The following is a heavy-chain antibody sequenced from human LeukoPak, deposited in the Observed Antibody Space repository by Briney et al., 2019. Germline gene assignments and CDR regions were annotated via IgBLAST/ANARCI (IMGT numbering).Heavy chain of an antibody. D-gene: IGHD1-26*01. J-gene: IGHJ4*02. V-gene: IGHV4-59*08. CDR3: ARHYSGYYFDY. CDR1: VGSISSYY. Sequence: PSETLSLTCTVSVGSISSYYWSWIRQPPGTRLEWSGYIYYSGSTNYNPSLKSRVTISVDTSKNQISLKLRSVTAADTAVYYCARHYSGYYFDYWGQGNLVTVSS. CDR2: IYYSGST.